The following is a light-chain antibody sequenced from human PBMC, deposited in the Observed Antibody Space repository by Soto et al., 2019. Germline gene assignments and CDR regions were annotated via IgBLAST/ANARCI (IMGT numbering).Light chain of an antibody. V-gene: IGKV3D-15*01. Sequence: EIVMTQSPATLSVSLGERATLSCRAGQSLDYNLAWYQQKPGQAPRLLIYGASTRATGIPDRFSGSGSGTDFTLTISRLEPEDFAVYYCQQFNSSPFTFGPGTKVDIK. CDR3: QQFNSSPFT. CDR2: GAS. J-gene: IGKJ3*01. CDR1: QSLDYN.